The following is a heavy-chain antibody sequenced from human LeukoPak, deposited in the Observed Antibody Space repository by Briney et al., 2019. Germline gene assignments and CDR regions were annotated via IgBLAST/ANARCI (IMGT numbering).Heavy chain of an antibody. J-gene: IGHJ6*03. CDR1: GFTFSSYA. D-gene: IGHD3-10*01. CDR2: ISSNGGST. V-gene: IGHV3-64*01. CDR3: ARDFPSITMVRGVMDYYYYMDV. Sequence: GGSLRLSCAASGFTFSSYAMHWVRQAPGKGLEYVSAISSNGGSTYYANSVKGRFTISRDNSKNTLYLQMGSLRAEDMAVYYCARDFPSITMVRGVMDYYYYMDVWGKGTTVTISS.